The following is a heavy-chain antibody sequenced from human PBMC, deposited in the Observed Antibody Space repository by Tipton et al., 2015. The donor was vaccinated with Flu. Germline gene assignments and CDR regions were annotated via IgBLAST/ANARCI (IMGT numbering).Heavy chain of an antibody. D-gene: IGHD3-10*01. V-gene: IGHV4-31*03. Sequence: TLSLTCTVSGGSISSGGAYWTWIRQRPGRGLEWIGCIYYSGSTYKNPSLQSRVTISVDRSENQFSLNLNSVTAADTAVYYCARDQGFGGGLAYDYYALDVWGQGTTVNVSS. CDR3: ARDQGFGGGLAYDYYALDV. CDR1: GGSISSGGAY. J-gene: IGHJ6*02. CDR2: IYYSGST.